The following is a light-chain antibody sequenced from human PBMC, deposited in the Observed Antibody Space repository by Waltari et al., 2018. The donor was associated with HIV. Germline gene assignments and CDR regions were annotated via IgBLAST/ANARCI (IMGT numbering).Light chain of an antibody. CDR2: EVS. CDR3: SSYTTRNTLL. Sequence: QSALTQPASVSGSPGQSITFSCSGSSSDLGAYNFVSWYQQHPGKAPKLLIYEVSNRPSGVSDRFSGSSSGNTASLTISGLQAEDEADYYCSSYTTRNTLLFGGGTRLTVL. CDR1: SSDLGAYNF. J-gene: IGLJ2*01. V-gene: IGLV2-14*01.